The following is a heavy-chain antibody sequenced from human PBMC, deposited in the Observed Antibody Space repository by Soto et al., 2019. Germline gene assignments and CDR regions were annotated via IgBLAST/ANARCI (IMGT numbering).Heavy chain of an antibody. CDR1: GYTFTSYA. CDR3: AKEEDSQTLDY. Sequence: ASVKFSCKTSGYTFTSYAMHWVRQALGQGLEWMGWISPYNGNIKYAQKFQGRVTMTTDTSTSTAYMELRSLRSDDTAVYYCAKEEDSQTLDYWGQGTLVTVSS. V-gene: IGHV1-18*01. J-gene: IGHJ4*02. CDR2: ISPYNGNI.